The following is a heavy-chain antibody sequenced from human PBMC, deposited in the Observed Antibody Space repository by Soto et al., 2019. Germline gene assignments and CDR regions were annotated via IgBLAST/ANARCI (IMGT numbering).Heavy chain of an antibody. J-gene: IGHJ6*02. CDR3: ARDGGYSYGALLIYYYYGMDV. V-gene: IGHV4-59*01. CDR2: IYYSGST. CDR1: GGSISSYY. Sequence: KSSETLSLTCTVSGGSISSYYWSWIRQPPGKGLEWIGYIYYSGSTNYNPSLKSRVTISVDTSKNQFSLKLSSVTAADTAVYYCARDGGYSYGALLIYYYYGMDVWGQGTTVTVSS. D-gene: IGHD5-18*01.